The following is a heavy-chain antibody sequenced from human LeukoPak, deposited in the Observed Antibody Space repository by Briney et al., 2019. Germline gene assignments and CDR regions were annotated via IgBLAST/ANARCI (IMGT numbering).Heavy chain of an antibody. CDR2: VHYSGST. V-gene: IGHV4-59*08. CDR3: ARRGYSSGWYWEDY. Sequence: SETLSLTCTVSGGSISPYYWSWSRQPPGKGLEWIGYVHYSGSTKYNPSLKSRVTISLDASKNQFSLRLSSVSAADTAVYYCARRGYSSGWYWEDYWGQGTLVTVSP. D-gene: IGHD6-19*01. CDR1: GGSISPYY. J-gene: IGHJ4*02.